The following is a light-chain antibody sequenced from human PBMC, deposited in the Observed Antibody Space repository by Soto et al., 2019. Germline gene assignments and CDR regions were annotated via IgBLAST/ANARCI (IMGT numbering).Light chain of an antibody. CDR1: QTVGTY. V-gene: IGKV3-20*01. CDR3: QQYVSTPLT. Sequence: EIVLTQSPGTLSLSPGERATLSCRAGQTVGTYLAWYQQKPGQAPRLLIYGSSSRATGIPDRFSGSGSGTDFTLTISRLETEDFAVYYCQQYVSTPLTFGGGTKVDIK. J-gene: IGKJ4*01. CDR2: GSS.